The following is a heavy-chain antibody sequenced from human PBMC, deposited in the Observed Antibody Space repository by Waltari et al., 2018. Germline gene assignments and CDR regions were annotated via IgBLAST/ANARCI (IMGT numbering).Heavy chain of an antibody. J-gene: IGHJ4*02. CDR2: IYTSGST. V-gene: IGHV4-61*02. Sequence: QVQLQESGPGLVKPSQTLSLTCTVSGGSISSGSYYWRWIRQHAGKGREWIGRIYTSGSTNYNTSLKGRVTRSVDTSKNQFPLKLSSVTAADTAVYYCARVDYDSSPDFDYWVQGTLVTVSS. CDR1: GGSISSGSYY. D-gene: IGHD3-22*01. CDR3: ARVDYDSSPDFDY.